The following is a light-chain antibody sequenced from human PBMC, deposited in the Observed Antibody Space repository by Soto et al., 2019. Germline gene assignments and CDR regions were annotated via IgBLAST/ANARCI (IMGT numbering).Light chain of an antibody. Sequence: ENVLTQSPATLSSSPGETATLSCRASQSVTNNYLAWYQQKPGQAPRLLISGASSRATGIPDRFSGSGSGTDFTLTINRLEPEDFAVYYCQQYGNSPRITFGPGTKVDIK. CDR2: GAS. CDR3: QQYGNSPRIT. V-gene: IGKV3-20*01. CDR1: QSVTNNY. J-gene: IGKJ3*01.